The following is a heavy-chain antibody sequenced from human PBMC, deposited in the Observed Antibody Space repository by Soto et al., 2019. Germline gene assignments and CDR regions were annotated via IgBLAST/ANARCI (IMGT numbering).Heavy chain of an antibody. J-gene: IGHJ4*02. D-gene: IGHD6-13*01. CDR1: GYTFTSYG. V-gene: IGHV1-18*04. Sequence: AASVKVSCKASGYTFTSYGISWVRQAPGQGLEWMGWISAYNGNTNYAQKLQGRVTMTTDTSTSTAYMELRSLRSDDTAVYYCARLMGRIAAAGTPGGAIDYWGQGTLVTVSS. CDR3: ARLMGRIAAAGTPGGAIDY. CDR2: ISAYNGNT.